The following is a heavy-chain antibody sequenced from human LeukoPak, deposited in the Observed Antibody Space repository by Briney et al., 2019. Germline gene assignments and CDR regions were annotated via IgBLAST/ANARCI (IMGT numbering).Heavy chain of an antibody. CDR1: GYTFSSYA. J-gene: IGHJ1*01. V-gene: IGHV1-18*04. CDR2: ISPYNGNT. D-gene: IGHD3-3*01. CDR3: AKVRRLRFLEWSSIGYFQH. Sequence: ASVKVSCKASGYTFSSYAISWVRQAPGQGLEWVGWISPYNGNTKYAQKFQGRVTMTTDTSTSTAYMELRSLRSDDTAVYYCAKVRRLRFLEWSSIGYFQHWGQGTLVAVSS.